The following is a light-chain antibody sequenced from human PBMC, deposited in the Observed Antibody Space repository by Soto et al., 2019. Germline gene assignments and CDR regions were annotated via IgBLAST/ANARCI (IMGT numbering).Light chain of an antibody. CDR3: AAWDDSLNGPV. CDR2: EVN. Sequence: QSALTQPPSASGSPGQSVTISCTGTSSDVGGYNYVSWYQQHPGKPPKLLIYEVNTRPSGVPDRFSGSKSGNTASLTVSGLQAEDEADYYCAAWDDSLNGPVFGGGTKVTVL. J-gene: IGLJ2*01. V-gene: IGLV2-8*01. CDR1: SSDVGGYNY.